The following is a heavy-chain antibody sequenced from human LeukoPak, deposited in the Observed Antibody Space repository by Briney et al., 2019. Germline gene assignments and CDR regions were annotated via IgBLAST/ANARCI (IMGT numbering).Heavy chain of an antibody. CDR3: ARVSYYDSSGNRGAFDY. CDR1: GGSFSGYY. J-gene: IGHJ4*02. CDR2: INHSGST. D-gene: IGHD3-22*01. Sequence: PSETLSLTCAVYGGSFSGYYWSWIPQPPGKGLEWIGEINHSGSTNYNPSLKSRVTISVDTSKNQFSLKLSSVTAADTAVYYCARVSYYDSSGNRGAFDYWGQGTLVTVSS. V-gene: IGHV4-34*01.